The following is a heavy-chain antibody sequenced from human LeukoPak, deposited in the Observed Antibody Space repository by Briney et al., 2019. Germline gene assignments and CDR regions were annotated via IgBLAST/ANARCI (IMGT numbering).Heavy chain of an antibody. V-gene: IGHV4-59*01. CDR3: ARGWGYLDY. Sequence: SETLSLTCTVSGGSISSYYWSWTRQPPGKGLEWVGYMYYSGSPNYNPSLNSRVTISVDTSENQFSLKLRSVTAADTAVYYCARGWGYLDYWGQGTLVTVSS. J-gene: IGHJ4*02. CDR2: MYYSGSP. CDR1: GGSISSYY. D-gene: IGHD3-16*01.